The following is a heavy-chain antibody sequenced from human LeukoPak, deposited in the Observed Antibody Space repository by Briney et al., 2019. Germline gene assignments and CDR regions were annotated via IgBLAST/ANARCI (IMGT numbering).Heavy chain of an antibody. D-gene: IGHD6-19*01. CDR2: FDPEDGET. Sequence: ASVTVSCKVSGYTLTELPMHWVRQAPGKGLEWMGGFDPEDGETIYAQKFQGRVTMTEDTSTDTAYMELSSLRSEDTAVYYCATAPSYSSGRLFDPWGQGTLVTVSS. V-gene: IGHV1-24*01. CDR1: GYTLTELP. CDR3: ATAPSYSSGRLFDP. J-gene: IGHJ5*02.